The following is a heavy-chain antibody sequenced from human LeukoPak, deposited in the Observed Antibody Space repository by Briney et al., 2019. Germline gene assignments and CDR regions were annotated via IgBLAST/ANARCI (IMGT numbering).Heavy chain of an antibody. V-gene: IGHV3-13*01. J-gene: IGHJ4*02. CDR2: IGTAGDT. CDR3: ARGNGITMIVVPLELDY. Sequence: PGGSLRLSCAASGFTFSDYDMHWVRQATGKGLEWVSAIGTAGDTYYTGSVKGRFTISRENAKNSLYLQMNTLRAGDTAVYYCARGNGITMIVVPLELDYWGQGTLVTVSS. D-gene: IGHD3-22*01. CDR1: GFTFSDYD.